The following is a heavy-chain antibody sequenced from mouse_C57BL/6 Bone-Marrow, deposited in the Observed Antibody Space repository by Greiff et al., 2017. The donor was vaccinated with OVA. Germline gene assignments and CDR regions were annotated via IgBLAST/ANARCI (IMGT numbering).Heavy chain of an antibody. Sequence: QVQLQQPGAELVRPGSSVKLSCKASGYTFTSYWMDWVKQRPGQGLEWIGNIYPSDSETHYNQKFKDKATLTVDKSSSTAYMQLSSLTSEDSAVYYCAREGLPYAMDYWGQVTSVTVSS. J-gene: IGHJ4*01. CDR3: AREGLPYAMDY. V-gene: IGHV1-61*01. CDR2: IYPSDSET. CDR1: GYTFTSYW.